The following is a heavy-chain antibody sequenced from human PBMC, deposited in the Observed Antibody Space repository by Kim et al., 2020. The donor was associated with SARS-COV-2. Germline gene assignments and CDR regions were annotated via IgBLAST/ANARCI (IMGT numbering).Heavy chain of an antibody. V-gene: IGHV1-58*01. Sequence: SVKVSCKASGFTFTSSAVQWVRQARGQRLEWIGWIVVGSGNTNYAQKFQERVTITRDMSTSTAYMELSSLRSEDTAVYYCAADQSPGGYSSSWYYYYGMDVWGQGTTVTVSS. CDR2: IVVGSGNT. D-gene: IGHD6-13*01. J-gene: IGHJ6*02. CDR1: GFTFTSSA. CDR3: AADQSPGGYSSSWYYYYGMDV.